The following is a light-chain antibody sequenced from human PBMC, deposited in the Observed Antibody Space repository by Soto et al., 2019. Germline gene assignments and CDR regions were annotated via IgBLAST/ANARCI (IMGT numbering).Light chain of an antibody. CDR2: GAS. V-gene: IGKV3-15*01. CDR1: QSISSN. Sequence: EIVMTQSPATLSVSPGERATLSCWASQSISSNLAWYQQKPGQAPRLLILGASTRASATPARFSGSGFWTEFTLTISTLQSEDFSVYYCQQYETWTPLTFGGGTKVEIK. J-gene: IGKJ4*01. CDR3: QQYETWTPLT.